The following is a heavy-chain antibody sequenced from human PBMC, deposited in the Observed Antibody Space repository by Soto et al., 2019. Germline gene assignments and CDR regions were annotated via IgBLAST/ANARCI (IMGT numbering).Heavy chain of an antibody. D-gene: IGHD6-13*01. V-gene: IGHV3-33*01. J-gene: IGHJ6*02. CDR1: GFTFSSYG. Sequence: GGSLRLSCAASGFTFSSYGMHWVRQAPGKGLEWVAVIWYDGSNKYYADSVKGRFTISRDNSKNTLYLQMNSLRAEDTAVYYCARARGRSSSWHNYYYYGMDVWGQGTTVTVSS. CDR3: ARARGRSSSWHNYYYYGMDV. CDR2: IWYDGSNK.